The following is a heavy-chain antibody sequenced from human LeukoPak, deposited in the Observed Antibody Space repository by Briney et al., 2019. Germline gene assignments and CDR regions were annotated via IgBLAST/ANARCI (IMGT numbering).Heavy chain of an antibody. CDR2: MNPNSGNT. D-gene: IGHD3-10*01. Sequence: EASVKVSCKASGYTFTSYDINWVRQATGQGLEWMGWMNPNSGNTGYAQKFQGRVTMTRNTSISTAYMEVSSLRSEDTAVYYCARGLNYYGSGSQIYDYWGQGTLVTVSS. CDR3: ARGLNYYGSGSQIYDY. V-gene: IGHV1-8*02. J-gene: IGHJ4*02. CDR1: GYTFTSYD.